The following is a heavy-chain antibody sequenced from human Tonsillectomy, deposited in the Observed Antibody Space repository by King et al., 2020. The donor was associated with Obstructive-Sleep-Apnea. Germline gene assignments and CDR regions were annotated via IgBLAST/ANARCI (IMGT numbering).Heavy chain of an antibody. CDR3: TRDVGYYDTSGYLGFY. J-gene: IGHJ4*02. V-gene: IGHV3-49*03. D-gene: IGHD3-22*01. Sequence: MQLVQSGGGLVQPGRSLRLSCTASGFTFGDYAMSWFRQAPGKGLEWVGFIRRKVYGGTTEYAESVKGRFTISRDDSKSIAYLQMTSLKTEDTAVYYCTRDVGYYDTSGYLGFYWGQGTLVTVSS. CDR1: GFTFGDYA. CDR2: IRRKVYGGTT.